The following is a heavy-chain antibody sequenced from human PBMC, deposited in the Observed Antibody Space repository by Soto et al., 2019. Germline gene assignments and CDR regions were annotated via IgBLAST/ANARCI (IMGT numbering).Heavy chain of an antibody. V-gene: IGHV4-39*01. CDR2: IYYSGST. D-gene: IGHD1-26*01. CDR1: GGSISSSSYY. CDR3: ARPSGSDLYYFDY. J-gene: IGHJ4*02. Sequence: QLQLQESGPGLVKPSETLSLTCTVSGGSISSSSYYWGWIRQPPGKGLEWIESIYYSGSTYYNPSLKSRVTITVDTSKNQSPLKLSSATAADTAVYYCARPSGSDLYYFDYWGQGSLVTVSS.